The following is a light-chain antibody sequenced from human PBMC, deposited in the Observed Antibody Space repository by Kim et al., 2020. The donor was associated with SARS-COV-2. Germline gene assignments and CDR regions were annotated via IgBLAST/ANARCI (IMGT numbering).Light chain of an antibody. CDR3: AAWDDSLSGVV. Sequence: QRVTISCSGSSSNIGSNSVNWYQQLPGSAPTFLIYRNNQRPSGVPDRFSGSKSGTSASLAISGLRSEDEADYYCAAWDDSLSGVVFGGGTQLTVL. CDR1: SSNIGSNS. J-gene: IGLJ2*01. V-gene: IGLV1-47*01. CDR2: RNN.